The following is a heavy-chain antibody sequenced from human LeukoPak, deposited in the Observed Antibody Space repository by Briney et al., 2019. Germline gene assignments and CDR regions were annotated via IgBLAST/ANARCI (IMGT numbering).Heavy chain of an antibody. V-gene: IGHV4-34*01. J-gene: IGHJ6*03. D-gene: IGHD2-2*01. CDR1: GGSFSGYY. CDR2: INHSGST. Sequence: SETLSLTCAVYGGSFSGYYWSWIRQPPGRGLEWIGEINHSGSTNYNPSLKSRVTISVDTSKNQFSLKLSSVTAADTAVYYCARRIVVPAAIGYYYYYMDVWGKGTTVTVSS. CDR3: ARRIVVPAAIGYYYYYMDV.